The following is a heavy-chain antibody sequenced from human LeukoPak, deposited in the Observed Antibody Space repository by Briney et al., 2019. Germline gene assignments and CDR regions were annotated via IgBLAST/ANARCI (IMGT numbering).Heavy chain of an antibody. V-gene: IGHV1-69*05. CDR3: ARSPAHRYYYDSSGYLDY. Sequence: ASVKVSCKASGGTFSSYAISWVRQAPGQGLEWMGRIISIFGTANYAQKFQGRVTITTDESTSTAYMELSSLRSEDTAVYYCARSPAHRYYYDSSGYLDYWGQGTLVTVSS. D-gene: IGHD3-22*01. CDR1: GGTFSSYA. J-gene: IGHJ4*02. CDR2: IISIFGTA.